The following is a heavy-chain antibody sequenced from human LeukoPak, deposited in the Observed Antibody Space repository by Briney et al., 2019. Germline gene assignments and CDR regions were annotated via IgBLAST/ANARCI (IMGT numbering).Heavy chain of an antibody. CDR3: ARGLFDITMIVVVFDY. CDR1: GFTFSSYA. Sequence: GGSLRLSCAASGFTFSSYAMHWVRQAPGKGLEWVAVISYDGSNKYYADSVKGRFTISRDNSKNTLYLQMNSLRAEDTAVYYCARGLFDITMIVVVFDYWGQGTLVTVSS. D-gene: IGHD3-22*01. V-gene: IGHV3-30-3*01. CDR2: ISYDGSNK. J-gene: IGHJ4*02.